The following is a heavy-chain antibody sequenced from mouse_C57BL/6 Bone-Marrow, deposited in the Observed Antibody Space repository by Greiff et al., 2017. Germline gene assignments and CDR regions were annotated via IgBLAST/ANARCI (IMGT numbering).Heavy chain of an antibody. J-gene: IGHJ2*01. Sequence: QVQLQQSGPELVKPGASVKISCKASGYAFSRSWMNWVKQRPGKGLEWIGRLYPGDGDTTYNGKFKGKATLTADKSSSTAYMQLSSLTSEDSAVYFCATYYYGSSYGYWGQGTTLTVSS. CDR2: LYPGDGDT. CDR1: GYAFSRSW. V-gene: IGHV1-82*01. CDR3: ATYYYGSSYGY. D-gene: IGHD1-1*01.